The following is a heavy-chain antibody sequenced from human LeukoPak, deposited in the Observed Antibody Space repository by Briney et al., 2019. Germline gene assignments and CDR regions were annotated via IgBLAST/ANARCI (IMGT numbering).Heavy chain of an antibody. V-gene: IGHV4-59*01. CDR1: GGSISSYY. Sequence: SETLSLTCTVSGGSISSYYWSWIRQPPGKGLEWIGYIYYSGSTNYNPSLKSRVTITVDTSKNQFSLKLSSVTAADTAVYYCARNTDYWGQGTLVTVSS. J-gene: IGHJ4*02. CDR3: ARNTDY. CDR2: IYYSGST.